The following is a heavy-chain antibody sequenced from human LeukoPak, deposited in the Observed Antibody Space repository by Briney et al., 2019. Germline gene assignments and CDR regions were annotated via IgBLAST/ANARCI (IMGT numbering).Heavy chain of an antibody. CDR1: GGTFSSYA. V-gene: IGHV1-69*04. J-gene: IGHJ4*02. Sequence: SVKVSCKASGGTFSSYAISWVRQAPGQGLEWMGRIIPILGIANYAQKFQGRVTITADKPTSTAYMELSSLRSEDTAVYYCAREVSYDFWSGYFDYWGQGTLVTVSS. D-gene: IGHD3-3*01. CDR3: AREVSYDFWSGYFDY. CDR2: IIPILGIA.